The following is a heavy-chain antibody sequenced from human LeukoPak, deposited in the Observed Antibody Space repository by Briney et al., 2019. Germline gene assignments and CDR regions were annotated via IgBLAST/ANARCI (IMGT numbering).Heavy chain of an antibody. D-gene: IGHD3-16*01. Sequence: SETLSLTCTVSGGSLSSYYWSWIRQPPGKGLEWIGYIYYSGSTNYNPSLKSRVTISVDTSKNQFTLNLSSVTAADTAVYYCARGRYGWLPFDYWGQGTLVTVSS. CDR1: GGSLSSYY. V-gene: IGHV4-59*01. J-gene: IGHJ4*02. CDR2: IYYSGST. CDR3: ARGRYGWLPFDY.